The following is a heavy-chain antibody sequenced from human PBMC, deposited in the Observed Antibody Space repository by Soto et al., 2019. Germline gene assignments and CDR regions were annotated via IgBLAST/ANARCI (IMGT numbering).Heavy chain of an antibody. D-gene: IGHD1-20*01. CDR3: TRRYNWNDNYFDP. CDR2: INHSGPT. CDR1: GSSFSGYY. J-gene: IGHJ5*02. V-gene: IGHV4-34*01. Sequence: PAETLSLTCAVYGSSFSGYYSTLLRPPPGKGLEWIGEINHSGPTYFNPSLKSRATISVDTSKNQFSLRLTSVTAADTAIYYCTRRYNWNDNYFDPWGPGDLVTFS.